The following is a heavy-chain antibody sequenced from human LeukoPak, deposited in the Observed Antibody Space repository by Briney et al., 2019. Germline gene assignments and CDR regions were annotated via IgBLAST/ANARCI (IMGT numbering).Heavy chain of an antibody. CDR3: AKNWGYFDY. CDR1: GFTFSGYS. Sequence: GGSLRLSCATSGFTFSGYSMTWVRQAPGKGLEWVANIKEDGSEKYYVDSVRGRFTISRDNAENSLYLQMNSLRAEDTAVYYCAKNWGYFDYWGQGILVTVSS. CDR2: IKEDGSEK. V-gene: IGHV3-7*05. D-gene: IGHD7-27*01. J-gene: IGHJ4*02.